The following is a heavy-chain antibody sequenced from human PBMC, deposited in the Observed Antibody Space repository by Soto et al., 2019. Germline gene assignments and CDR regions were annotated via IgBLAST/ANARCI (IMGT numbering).Heavy chain of an antibody. Sequence: SQTLSLTCAISGDSVSSNSAAWNWIRQSPSRGLEWLGRTYYRSKWYSDYAISVRSRITIDPDTSKNQFSLRLNSVTPEDTAVYFCAREDIVVLTAIHYWGQGTLVTVSS. D-gene: IGHD2-21*02. V-gene: IGHV6-1*01. CDR1: GDSVSSNSAA. J-gene: IGHJ4*02. CDR3: AREDIVVLTAIHY. CDR2: TYYRSKWYS.